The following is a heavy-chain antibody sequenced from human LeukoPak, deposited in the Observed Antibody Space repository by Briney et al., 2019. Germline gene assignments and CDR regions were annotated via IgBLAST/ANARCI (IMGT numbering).Heavy chain of an antibody. Sequence: PSETLSLTCAVYGGSFSGYYWSWLRQPPGKGLEWIGEINHSGSTNYNPSLKSRVTTSVDTSKNQFSLKLSSVTAADTAVYYCASQSIAVSYYYYGMDVWGQGTTVTVSS. CDR2: INHSGST. CDR3: ASQSIAVSYYYYGMDV. CDR1: GGSFSGYY. J-gene: IGHJ6*02. D-gene: IGHD6-19*01. V-gene: IGHV4-34*01.